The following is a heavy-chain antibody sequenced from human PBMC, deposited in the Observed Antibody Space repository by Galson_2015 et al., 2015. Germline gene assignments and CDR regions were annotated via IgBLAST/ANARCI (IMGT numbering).Heavy chain of an antibody. D-gene: IGHD6-19*01. CDR2: IYSGGST. V-gene: IGHV3-53*01. CDR1: GFTVSSNY. J-gene: IGHJ6*02. CDR3: ARVVQQWLVLVGMDV. Sequence: SLRLSCAASGFTVSSNYMSWVRQAPGKGLEWVSVIYSGGSTYYADSVKGRFTISRGNSKNTLYLQMNSLRAEDTAVYYCARVVQQWLVLVGMDVWGQGTTVTVSS.